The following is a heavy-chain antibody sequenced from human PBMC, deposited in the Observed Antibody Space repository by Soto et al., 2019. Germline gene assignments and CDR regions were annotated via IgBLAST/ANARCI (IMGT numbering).Heavy chain of an antibody. CDR1: GGTFSSYT. CDR3: ARDVEWVGDYYDSSGYSYYFDY. V-gene: IGHV1-69*08. J-gene: IGHJ4*02. Sequence: QVQLVQSGAEVKKPGSSVKVSCKASGGTFSSYTISWVRQAPGQGLEWMGRIIPILGIANYAQKFQGRVTITADKSTSTAYMELSSLRSEDTAVYYCARDVEWVGDYYDSSGYSYYFDYWGQGTLVTVSS. D-gene: IGHD3-22*01. CDR2: IIPILGIA.